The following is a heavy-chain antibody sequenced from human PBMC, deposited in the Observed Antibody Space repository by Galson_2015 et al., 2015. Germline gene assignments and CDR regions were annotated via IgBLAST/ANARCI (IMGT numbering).Heavy chain of an antibody. V-gene: IGHV4-31*01. CDR1: GGSISSGGYY. CDR2: IYYSGST. D-gene: IGHD4-17*01. J-gene: IGHJ5*02. Sequence: TLSLTCTVSGGSISSGGYYWSWIRQHPGKGLEWIGYIYYSGSTYYNPSLKSLVTISVDTSKNQFSLKLSSVTAADTAVYYCARSYGDYEGWFDPWGQGTLVTVSS. CDR3: ARSYGDYEGWFDP.